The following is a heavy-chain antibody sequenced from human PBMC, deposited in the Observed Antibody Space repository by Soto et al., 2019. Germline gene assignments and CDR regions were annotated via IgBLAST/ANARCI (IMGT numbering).Heavy chain of an antibody. CDR1: GFTFSNYA. V-gene: IGHV3-33*01. J-gene: IGHJ6*03. CDR2: IWYDGSDK. CDR3: ASDSGGDYHNYDMDV. Sequence: QMQLVESGGGVVQPGTSLRLSCAASGFTFSNYAMHWVRQAPGKGLEWVTIIWYDGSDKNYGDSVKGRFTISRDNSKNTQYLQMNSLRVEDAAVYYCASDSGGDYHNYDMDVWGKGTTVTVSS. D-gene: IGHD4-17*01.